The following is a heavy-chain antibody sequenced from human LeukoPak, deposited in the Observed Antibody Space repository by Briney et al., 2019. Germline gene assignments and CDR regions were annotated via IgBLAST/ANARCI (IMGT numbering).Heavy chain of an antibody. D-gene: IGHD6-13*01. CDR3: ARDMSYSCSWYRVGNY. Sequence: ASVKVSCKASGYTFTSYGISWVRQAPGQGLEWMGWISAYNGNTNYAQKLQGRVTMTTDTSTSTAYMELRSLRSDDTAVYYCARDMSYSCSWYRVGNYWGQGTLVTVSS. CDR1: GYTFTSYG. J-gene: IGHJ4*02. CDR2: ISAYNGNT. V-gene: IGHV1-18*01.